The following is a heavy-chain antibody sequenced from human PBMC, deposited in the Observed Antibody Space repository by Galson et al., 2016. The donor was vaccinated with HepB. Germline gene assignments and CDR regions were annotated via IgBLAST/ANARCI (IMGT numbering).Heavy chain of an antibody. CDR1: GFSFSNYA. Sequence: SLRLSCAASGFSFSNYAMSWVRQAPGKGLEWVSGISDSGGNTYFADSVKGRFTISRDNSRTTLYLQMNSLRDEDTAVYYCARGYASGNFYQWGQGTLVTVSS. CDR3: ARGYASGNFYQ. J-gene: IGHJ4*02. V-gene: IGHV3-23*01. D-gene: IGHD3-10*01. CDR2: ISDSGGNT.